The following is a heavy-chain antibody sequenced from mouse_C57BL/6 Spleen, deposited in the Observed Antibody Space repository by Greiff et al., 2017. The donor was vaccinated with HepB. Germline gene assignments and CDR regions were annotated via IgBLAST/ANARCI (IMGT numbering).Heavy chain of an antibody. CDR2: INPSSGYT. V-gene: IGHV1-4*01. J-gene: IGHJ2*01. Sequence: QVQLQQSGAELARPGASVKLSCKASGFTFTSYTMHWVHQRPGQGLEWIGYINPSSGYTKYNQKYKDKATLTADKSSSTAYMQLSSLTSKDSAVYYCAQDYFDYWGQGTPLTVSS. CDR1: GFTFTSYT. CDR3: AQDYFDY.